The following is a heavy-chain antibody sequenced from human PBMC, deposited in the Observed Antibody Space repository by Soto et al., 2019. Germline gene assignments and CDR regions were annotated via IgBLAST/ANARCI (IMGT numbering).Heavy chain of an antibody. Sequence: PGESLKISCKASGYIIKNYWIGWVRQMPGQGLEWMGIIFPDDSDTSYSPSFQGHVTISVDKSISTAYVQWSSLKASDSAIYYCFRGGVTSRTFDYWGQGTLVTVSS. CDR1: GYIIKNYW. J-gene: IGHJ4*02. CDR3: FRGGVTSRTFDY. V-gene: IGHV5-51*01. D-gene: IGHD3-16*01. CDR2: IFPDDSDT.